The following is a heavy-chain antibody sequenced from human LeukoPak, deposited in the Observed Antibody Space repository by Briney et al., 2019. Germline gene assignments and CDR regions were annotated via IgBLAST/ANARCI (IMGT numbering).Heavy chain of an antibody. Sequence: SETLSLTCTVSGGSISSYYWSWIRQPAGKGLEWIGRIYTSGSTNYNPSLKSRVTMSVDTSKNQCSLKLSSVTAADTAVYYCAREGSPFVVVPAAMFSYYYYGMDVWGQGTTVTVSS. CDR3: AREGSPFVVVPAAMFSYYYYGMDV. D-gene: IGHD2-2*01. J-gene: IGHJ6*02. CDR2: IYTSGST. V-gene: IGHV4-4*07. CDR1: GGSISSYY.